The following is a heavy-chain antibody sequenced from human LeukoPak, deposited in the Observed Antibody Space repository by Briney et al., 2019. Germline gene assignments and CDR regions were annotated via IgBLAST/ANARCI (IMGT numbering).Heavy chain of an antibody. V-gene: IGHV3-30*02. CDR2: IRYDGSNK. D-gene: IGHD2-15*01. CDR3: AKEGVGYCSGGSCYYFDY. CDR1: GFTFSSYG. Sequence: GGSLRLSCAVSGFTFSSYGMHWVRQAPGKGLEWVAFIRYDGSNKYYADSVKGRFTISRDNSKNTLYLQMNSLRAEDTAVYYCAKEGVGYCSGGSCYYFDYWGQGTLVTVSS. J-gene: IGHJ4*02.